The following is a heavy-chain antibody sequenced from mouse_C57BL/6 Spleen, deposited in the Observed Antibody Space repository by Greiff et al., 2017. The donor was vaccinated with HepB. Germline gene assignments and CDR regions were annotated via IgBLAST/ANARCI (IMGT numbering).Heavy chain of an antibody. CDR2: IYPRSGNT. CDR3: ARFDSSGFPCAY. CDR1: GYTFTSYG. J-gene: IGHJ3*01. D-gene: IGHD3-2*02. V-gene: IGHV1-81*01. Sequence: VQLQQSGAELARPGASVKLSCKASGYTFTSYGISWVKQRTGQGLEWIGEIYPRSGNTYYNEKFKGKATLTADKSSSTAYMELRSLTSEDSAVYFCARFDSSGFPCAYWGQGTLVTVSA.